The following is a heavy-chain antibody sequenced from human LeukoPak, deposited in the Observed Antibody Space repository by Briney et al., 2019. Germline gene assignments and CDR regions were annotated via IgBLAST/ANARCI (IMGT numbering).Heavy chain of an antibody. Sequence: PSETLSLTCAVYGGSFSGYYWSWIRQPPGKGLEWIGYIYYSGSTNYNPSLKSRVTISVDTSKNQFSLKLSSVTAADTAVYYCARKGTTVSWFDPWGQGTLVTVSS. CDR3: ARKGTTVSWFDP. V-gene: IGHV4-59*01. CDR1: GGSFSGYY. J-gene: IGHJ5*02. CDR2: IYYSGST. D-gene: IGHD4-11*01.